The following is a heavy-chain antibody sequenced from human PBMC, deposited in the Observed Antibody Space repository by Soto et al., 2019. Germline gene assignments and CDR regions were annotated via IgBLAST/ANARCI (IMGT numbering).Heavy chain of an antibody. V-gene: IGHV1-18*01. J-gene: IGHJ4*02. CDR2: ISAYNGNT. CDR3: VRDSPPVDS. Sequence: QVQLVQSGAEVKKPGASVKVSCKASGYTFTNYGISWVRQAPGQGLEWMGWISAYNGNTNYAQKLQGRVTMTTETATRTAYMELWSLRAEDTAVYYCVRDSPPVDSWGKGTLVTVSS. CDR1: GYTFTNYG.